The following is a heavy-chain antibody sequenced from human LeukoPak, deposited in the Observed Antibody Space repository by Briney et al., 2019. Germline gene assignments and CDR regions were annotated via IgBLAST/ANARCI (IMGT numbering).Heavy chain of an antibody. CDR3: TTVGYCSSTSCYLIWYFDL. D-gene: IGHD2-2*01. Sequence: GGSLRLSCAASGFTFSNAWMSWVRQAPGKGLEWVGRIKSKTDGGTTDYAAPVKGRFTIPRDDSKNTLYLQMNSLKTEDTAVYYCTTVGYCSSTSCYLIWYFDLWGRGTLVTVSS. J-gene: IGHJ2*01. CDR2: IKSKTDGGTT. CDR1: GFTFSNAW. V-gene: IGHV3-15*01.